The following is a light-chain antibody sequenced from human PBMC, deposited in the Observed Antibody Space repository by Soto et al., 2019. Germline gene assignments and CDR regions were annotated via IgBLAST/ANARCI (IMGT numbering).Light chain of an antibody. Sequence: DVQMTQSPSSLSASIGDRVSMSCRASQSINTFLNWYQQKPGKATHLLIYGASNLHSGVPSRFSGTGSGTDFTLTINGLQPDDFATYFCQQYNGNLYSFGQGTKLEIK. CDR1: QSINTF. J-gene: IGKJ2*03. CDR3: QQYNGNLYS. CDR2: GAS. V-gene: IGKV1-39*01.